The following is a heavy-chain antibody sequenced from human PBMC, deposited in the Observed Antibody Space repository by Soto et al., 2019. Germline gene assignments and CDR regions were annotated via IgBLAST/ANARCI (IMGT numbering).Heavy chain of an antibody. Sequence: ASVKVSCKASGYTFTSYYMHWVRQAPGQGLEWMGIINPSGGSTSYAQKFQGRVTMTRDTSTSTVYMELSSLRSEDTAVYYCAYFAALSDAGYCFDYWGQGTPVTVSS. CDR1: GYTFTSYY. J-gene: IGHJ4*02. D-gene: IGHD3-9*01. V-gene: IGHV1-46*01. CDR2: INPSGGST. CDR3: AYFAALSDAGYCFDY.